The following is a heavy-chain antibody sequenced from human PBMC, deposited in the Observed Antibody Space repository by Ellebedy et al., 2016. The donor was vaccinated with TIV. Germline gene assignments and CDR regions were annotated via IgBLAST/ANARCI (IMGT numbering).Heavy chain of an antibody. J-gene: IGHJ4*02. CDR2: ISSNSGNK. D-gene: IGHD3-10*01. CDR1: GFTFSSYN. V-gene: IGHV3-21*01. Sequence: PGGSLRLSCAASGFTFSSYNMNWVRQAPGKGLEWVSSISSNSGNKYCADSVEGRFTISRDNARDLLYLQMSSLRAEDTDIYYCAREGWGETVRGYWGQGTQVTVSS. CDR3: AREGWGETVRGY.